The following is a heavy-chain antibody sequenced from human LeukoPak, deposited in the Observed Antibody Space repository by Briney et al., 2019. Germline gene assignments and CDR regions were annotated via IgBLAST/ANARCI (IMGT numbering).Heavy chain of an antibody. CDR3: ARAPYYYDSSGYYLTYFDY. D-gene: IGHD3-22*01. V-gene: IGHV1-18*01. CDR2: ISAYNGNT. Sequence: ASVKVSCKASGYTFTSYGISWVRQAPGQGLEWMGWISAYNGNTNYAQKLQGRVTMTTDTSTSTAYMELRSLRSDDTAVYYCARAPYYYDSSGYYLTYFDYWGQGTLVTVSS. CDR1: GYTFTSYG. J-gene: IGHJ4*02.